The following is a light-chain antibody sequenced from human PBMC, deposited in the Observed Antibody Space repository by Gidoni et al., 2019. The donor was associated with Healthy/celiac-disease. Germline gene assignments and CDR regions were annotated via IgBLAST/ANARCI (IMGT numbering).Light chain of an antibody. Sequence: ENVLTQSPATLSLSPGERATLSCRASQSVSSYLAWYQQQPGQAPRLLIYDASTRATAIPARFSGSGAGTDFTLPISSLEPEDFAVYYCQQRSNWPPGLTFGGGTKVEIK. CDR2: DAS. CDR1: QSVSSY. CDR3: QQRSNWPPGLT. V-gene: IGKV3-11*01. J-gene: IGKJ4*01.